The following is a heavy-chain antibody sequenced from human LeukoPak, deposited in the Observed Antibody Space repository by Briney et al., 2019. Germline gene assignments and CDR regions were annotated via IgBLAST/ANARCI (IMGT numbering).Heavy chain of an antibody. Sequence: SETLSLTCAVYGGSFSGYYWSWIRQPPGKGLEWIGEINHSGSTNYNPSLKSRVTISVDTSKNQFSLKLSSVTAADTAVYYCARQRITMVRGVVITPTFFDYWGQGTLVTVSS. J-gene: IGHJ4*02. CDR2: INHSGST. CDR3: ARQRITMVRGVVITPTFFDY. CDR1: GGSFSGYY. V-gene: IGHV4-34*01. D-gene: IGHD3-10*01.